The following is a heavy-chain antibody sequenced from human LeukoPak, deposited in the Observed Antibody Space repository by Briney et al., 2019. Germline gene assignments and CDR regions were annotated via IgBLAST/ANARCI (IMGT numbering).Heavy chain of an antibody. CDR3: ARKATTGPTKAAFDI. CDR2: IYHSGST. CDR1: GGSISSGGYS. V-gene: IGHV4-30-2*01. D-gene: IGHD4-17*01. Sequence: DPSETLSLTCAVSGGSISSGGYSWSWIRQPPGKGLEWIGYIYHSGSTYYNPSLKSRVTISVDTSKNQFSLKLSSVTAVDTAVYYCARKATTGPTKAAFDIWGQGTMVTVSS. J-gene: IGHJ3*02.